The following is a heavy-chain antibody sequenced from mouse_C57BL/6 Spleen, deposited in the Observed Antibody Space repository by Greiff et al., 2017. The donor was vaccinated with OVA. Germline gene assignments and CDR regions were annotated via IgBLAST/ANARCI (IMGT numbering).Heavy chain of an antibody. CDR3: ARRWLLRYYYAMDY. D-gene: IGHD2-3*01. V-gene: IGHV5-17*01. CDR1: GFTFSDYG. CDR2: ISRGSSTI. Sequence: DVQLVESGGGLVKPGGSLKLSCAASGFTFSDYGMHWVRQAPEKGLEWVAYISRGSSTIYYADTVKGRFTISRDNAKNTLFLQMTSLRSEDTAMYYCARRWLLRYYYAMDYWGQGTSVTVSS. J-gene: IGHJ4*01.